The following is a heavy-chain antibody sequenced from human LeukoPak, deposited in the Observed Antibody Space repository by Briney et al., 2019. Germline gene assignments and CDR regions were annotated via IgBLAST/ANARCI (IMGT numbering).Heavy chain of an antibody. Sequence: GSSVKVSCKACVGTFSNYAVSCVRQGPGQGLEWMGRFIPVFGPANYAQKFQGRVTMTRDMSTSTVYMELSSLRSEDTAVYYCARDNPPRGWYGGGYYFDYWGQGTLVTVSS. J-gene: IGHJ4*02. D-gene: IGHD6-19*01. CDR2: FIPVFGPA. CDR3: ARDNPPRGWYGGGYYFDY. CDR1: VGTFSNYA. V-gene: IGHV1-69*05.